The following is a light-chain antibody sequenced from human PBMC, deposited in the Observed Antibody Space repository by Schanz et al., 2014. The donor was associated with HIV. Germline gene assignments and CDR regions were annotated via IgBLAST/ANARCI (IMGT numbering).Light chain of an antibody. J-gene: IGKJ1*01. Sequence: DIVMTQSPAALSVSPGERATLSCRASQSVSNNLAWYQQKPGQAPRLLIYGASTRASGVPAMFSGSGSGTEFTLSISSLQSEDSAIYYCQQFNNWRGTFGQGTKVEI. CDR1: QSVSNN. CDR2: GAS. CDR3: QQFNNWRGT. V-gene: IGKV3-15*01.